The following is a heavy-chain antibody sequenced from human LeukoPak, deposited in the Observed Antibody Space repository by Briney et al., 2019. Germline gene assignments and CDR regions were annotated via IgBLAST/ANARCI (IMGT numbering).Heavy chain of an antibody. J-gene: IGHJ3*02. D-gene: IGHD6-19*01. CDR1: EFTFRSYS. CDR3: ARAGMYSSGYDAFDI. CDR2: ISYDGSNK. Sequence: GGSLRLSCAGSEFTFRSYSMHWVRQAPGKGLEWVAVISYDGSNKYYADSVKGRFTISRDNSKNTLYLQMNSLRAEDTAVYYCARAGMYSSGYDAFDIWGQGTMVTVSS. V-gene: IGHV3-30*04.